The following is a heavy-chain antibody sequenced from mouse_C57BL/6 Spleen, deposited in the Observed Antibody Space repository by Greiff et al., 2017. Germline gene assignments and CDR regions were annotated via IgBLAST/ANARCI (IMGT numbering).Heavy chain of an antibody. CDR1: GYTFTSYW. J-gene: IGHJ2*01. Sequence: QVQLQQPGAELVMPGASVKLSCQASGYTFTSYWMHWVKQRPGQGLEWSGEIDPSDSYTNYNQKFKGKSTLTVDKSSSTAYMQLSSLTSADSAVYYCARGGYFDYWGQGTTLTVSS. CDR2: IDPSDSYT. CDR3: ARGGYFDY. V-gene: IGHV1-69*01.